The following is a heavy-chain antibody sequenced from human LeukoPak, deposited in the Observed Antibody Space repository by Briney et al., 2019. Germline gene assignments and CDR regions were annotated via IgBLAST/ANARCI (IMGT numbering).Heavy chain of an antibody. Sequence: SQTLSFTCTVSGDSINSGNSHWTWIRQPPGKGLEWLGSVYDSWNNYYNPSLESRITMSVDTSKNQYSLELSSVIAADTAVYYCASYFVGNGGRGYWGQGAPVTVSS. CDR1: GDSINSGNSH. J-gene: IGHJ4*02. CDR2: VYDSWNN. D-gene: IGHD3-10*02. CDR3: ASYFVGNGGRGY. V-gene: IGHV4-30-4*01.